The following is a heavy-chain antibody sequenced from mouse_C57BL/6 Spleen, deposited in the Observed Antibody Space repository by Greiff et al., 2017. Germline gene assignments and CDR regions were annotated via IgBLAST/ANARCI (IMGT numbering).Heavy chain of an antibody. Sequence: EVKLEESGGGLVQPGGSMKLSCVASGFTFSNYWMNWVRQSPEKGLEWVAQIRLKSDNYATHYAESVKGRFTISRDDSKSSVYLQMNNLRAEDTGIYYCTYNGSSYLYWYVDVWGTGTTVTVSS. CDR3: TYNGSSYLYWYVDV. V-gene: IGHV6-3*01. CDR1: GFTFSNYW. CDR2: IRLKSDNYAT. J-gene: IGHJ1*03. D-gene: IGHD1-1*01.